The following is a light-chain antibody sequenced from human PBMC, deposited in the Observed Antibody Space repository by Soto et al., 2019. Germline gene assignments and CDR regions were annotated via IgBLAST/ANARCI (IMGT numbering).Light chain of an antibody. CDR1: QSLVHSDGNTY. CDR3: LQGTRWPRS. V-gene: IGKV2-30*02. J-gene: IGKJ4*01. Sequence: DVVVTQSPLSLPVIFGQPTSISCRCSQSLVHSDGNTYLNWFQQRPGQSPRRLIYKVSERDSGVPDRFSGSGSGTNFTLKISRVKAEDVGEYFCLQGTRWPRSFGEGTKVE. CDR2: KVS.